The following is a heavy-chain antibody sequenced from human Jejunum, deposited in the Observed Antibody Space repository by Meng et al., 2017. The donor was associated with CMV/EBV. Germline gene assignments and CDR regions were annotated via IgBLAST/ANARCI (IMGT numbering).Heavy chain of an antibody. V-gene: IGHV3-11*01. CDR3: ARDLSKIRSNWFDP. CDR1: GFIFRDYY. Sequence: ASGFIFRDYYMSWLRQAPGKGLEWLSYISPTGDTIFYTDSVKGRFTISRDNARNSLYLHMNSLTPEDTAVYYCARDLSKIRSNWFDPWGQGTLVTVSS. CDR2: ISPTGDTI. J-gene: IGHJ5*02.